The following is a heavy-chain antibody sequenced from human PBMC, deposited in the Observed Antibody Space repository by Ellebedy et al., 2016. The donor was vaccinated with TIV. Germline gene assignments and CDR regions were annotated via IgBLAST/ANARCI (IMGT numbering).Heavy chain of an antibody. J-gene: IGHJ4*02. D-gene: IGHD6-13*01. CDR1: GYTFTSYA. CDR3: ARDGSSSWYFDY. Sequence: AASVKVSCKASGYTFTSYAMHWVRQAPGQRLEWMGWINAGNGNTKYSQKFQGRVTITRDTSASTAYMELSSLRSEDTAVYYCARDGSSSWYFDYWGQGTLVTVSS. CDR2: INAGNGNT. V-gene: IGHV1-3*01.